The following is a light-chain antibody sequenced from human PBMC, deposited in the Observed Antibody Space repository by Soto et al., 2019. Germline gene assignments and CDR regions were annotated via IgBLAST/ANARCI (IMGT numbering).Light chain of an antibody. CDR3: LQYNGYYRT. Sequence: IVLTQSPGTLSLSPGERATLSCRASQSVYSSYLAWYQQKPGQPPSLLISGASTRATGIPDRFSGSGSGTDFTLTISRLEPEDFATYYCLQYNGYYRTFGQGTKVEIK. CDR2: GAS. J-gene: IGKJ1*01. V-gene: IGKV3-20*01. CDR1: QSVYSSY.